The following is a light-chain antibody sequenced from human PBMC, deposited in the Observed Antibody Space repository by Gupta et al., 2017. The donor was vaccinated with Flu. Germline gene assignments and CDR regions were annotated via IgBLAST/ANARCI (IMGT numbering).Light chain of an antibody. CDR2: EVS. CDR3: VSYTSSSTWA. V-gene: IGLV2-14*01. J-gene: IGLJ3*02. Sequence: QHARTQRASGPGLPGLSITISCTGTSSDVGGYNSVSLYQQHPGKARKFMIYEVSKRPAGVSSRFSGSKSGNAASLTISGHQAEDDADYYCVSYTSSSTWAFGGGTKLTVL. CDR1: SSDVGGYNS.